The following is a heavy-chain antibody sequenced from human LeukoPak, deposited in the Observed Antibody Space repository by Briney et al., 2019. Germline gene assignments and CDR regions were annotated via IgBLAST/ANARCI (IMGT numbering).Heavy chain of an antibody. CDR3: AKDVGYYGSGSYYSD. D-gene: IGHD3-10*01. CDR2: ISNDGIKK. V-gene: IGHV3-30*18. J-gene: IGHJ4*02. CDR1: GFTFSSYG. Sequence: SGRSLRLSCAASGFTFSSYGMHWVRQAPGKGLEWVAVISNDGIKKYYADSVKGRFTISRVNSKNTLYLQMNSLRVEDTAVYYCAKDVGYYGSGSYYSDWGQGTLVTVSS.